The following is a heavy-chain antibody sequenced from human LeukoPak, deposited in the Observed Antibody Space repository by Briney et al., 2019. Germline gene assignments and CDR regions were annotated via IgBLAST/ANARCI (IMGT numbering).Heavy chain of an antibody. V-gene: IGHV4-34*01. CDR2: INHSGST. CDR3: ASNYDFWSGYYYFDY. CDR1: GGSFSGYY. D-gene: IGHD3-3*01. Sequence: SEXLSLTCAVYGGSFSGYYWSWIRQPPGKGLEWIGEINHSGSTNYNPSLKSRVTISVDTSKNQFSLKLSSVTAADTAVYYCASNYDFWSGYYYFDYWGQGTLVTVSS. J-gene: IGHJ4*02.